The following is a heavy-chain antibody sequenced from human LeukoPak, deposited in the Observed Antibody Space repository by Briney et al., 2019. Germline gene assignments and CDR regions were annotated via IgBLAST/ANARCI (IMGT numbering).Heavy chain of an antibody. CDR3: AKDYGHLFDY. Sequence: GGSLRLSCAASGFTFSSYSMNWVRQAPGKGLEWVAVISYDGSNKYYADSVKGRFTISRDNSKNTLYLQMNSLRAEDTAVYYCAKDYGHLFDYWGQGTLVTVSS. V-gene: IGHV3-30*18. D-gene: IGHD3-10*01. J-gene: IGHJ4*02. CDR1: GFTFSSYS. CDR2: ISYDGSNK.